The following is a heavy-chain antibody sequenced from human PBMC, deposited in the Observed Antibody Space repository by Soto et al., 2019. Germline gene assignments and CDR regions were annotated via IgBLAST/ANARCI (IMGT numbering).Heavy chain of an antibody. J-gene: IGHJ4*02. D-gene: IGHD3-3*01. V-gene: IGHV1-2*04. Sequence: QVQLVQSGAEVKKPGASVKVSCKASGYTFTGYYMHWVRQAPGQGLEWMGWINPNSGGTNYAQKCRGWVTMTRDTSISKAYMELSRLRSDDTAVYYCARGITIFGLVKYYFDYWGQGTLVTVSS. CDR3: ARGITIFGLVKYYFDY. CDR2: INPNSGGT. CDR1: GYTFTGYY.